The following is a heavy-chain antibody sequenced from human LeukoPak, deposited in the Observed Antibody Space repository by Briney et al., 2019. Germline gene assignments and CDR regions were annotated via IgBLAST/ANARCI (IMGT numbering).Heavy chain of an antibody. D-gene: IGHD3-22*01. CDR2: IYYSGST. J-gene: IGHJ5*02. V-gene: IGHV4-31*03. Sequence: SETLSLTCTASGGSISSGGYYWSWIRQHPGKGLEWIGYIYYSGSTYYNPSLKSRVTISVDTSKNQFSLKLSSVTAADTAVYYCASAAVITNWFDPWGQGTLVTVSS. CDR1: GGSISSGGYY. CDR3: ASAAVITNWFDP.